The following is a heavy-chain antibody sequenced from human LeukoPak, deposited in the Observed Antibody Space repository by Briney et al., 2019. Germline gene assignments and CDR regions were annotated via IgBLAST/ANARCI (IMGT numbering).Heavy chain of an antibody. D-gene: IGHD2-2*01. Sequence: PSETLSLTCAVYGGSFSGYYWSWIRQPPGKGLEWIGEINHSGSTNYNPSLKSRVTISVDTSKNQFSLKLSSVTAADTAVYYCARERTVTSCYGMDVWGQGTTVTVSS. CDR3: ARERTVTSCYGMDV. CDR1: GGSFSGYY. CDR2: INHSGST. V-gene: IGHV4-34*01. J-gene: IGHJ6*02.